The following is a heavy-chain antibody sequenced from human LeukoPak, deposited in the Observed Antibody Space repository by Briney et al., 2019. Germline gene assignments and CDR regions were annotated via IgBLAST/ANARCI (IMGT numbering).Heavy chain of an antibody. CDR1: GCTFTSYD. CDR3: ARTFGIVATTDFDY. V-gene: IGHV1-8*01. J-gene: IGHJ4*02. D-gene: IGHD5-12*01. Sequence: GASVKVSCKASGCTFTSYDINWVRQATGQGLEWMGWMNPNSGNTGYAQKFQGRVTMTRNTSTSTAYMELSSLRSEDTAVYYCARTFGIVATTDFDYWGQGTLVTVSS. CDR2: MNPNSGNT.